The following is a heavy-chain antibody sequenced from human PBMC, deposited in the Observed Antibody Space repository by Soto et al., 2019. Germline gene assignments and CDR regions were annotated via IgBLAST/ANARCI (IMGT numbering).Heavy chain of an antibody. CDR2: MILIVVIG. Sequence: GAPVKVSSKASGATFTNDTISSVRQAPGQGLEWRGRMILIVVIGNYEQKLKGRVTTTADKSTSIAYLELSSLRSEDTAVYCGARHSSGWHAFDMWGQGTMETVSS. CDR1: GATFTNDT. V-gene: IGHV1-69*02. J-gene: IGHJ3*02. D-gene: IGHD6-19*01. CDR3: ARHSSGWHAFDM.